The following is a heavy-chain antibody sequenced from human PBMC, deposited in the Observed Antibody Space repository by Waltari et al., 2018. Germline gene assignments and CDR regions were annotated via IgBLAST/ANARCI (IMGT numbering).Heavy chain of an antibody. Sequence: QVQLQQWGAGLLKPSETLSLTCAVSGGSFSGYSWTWIRQHPVQVLPWIGEINHSGSTNYNPSLKSRVTISVDTSKXQFSLKLSSVTAADTAVYYCARGMDRYYYGSGGAASGRYYYYGMDVWGQGTTVTVSS. CDR2: INHSGST. D-gene: IGHD3-10*01. CDR1: GGSFSGYS. J-gene: IGHJ6*02. CDR3: ARGMDRYYYGSGGAASGRYYYYGMDV. V-gene: IGHV4-34*01.